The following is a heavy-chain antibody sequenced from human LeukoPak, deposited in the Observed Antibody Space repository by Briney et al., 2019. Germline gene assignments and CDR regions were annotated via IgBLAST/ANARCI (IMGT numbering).Heavy chain of an antibody. CDR2: ISSSSSYT. CDR3: AAGTAADY. D-gene: IGHD6-13*01. CDR1: GIPFSDYY. V-gene: IGHV3-11*03. J-gene: IGHJ4*02. Sequence: PGGSLRLSCVVSGIPFSDYYMNWIRQAPGKGLEWISYISSSSSYTDYVDSVKGRFTISRDNTKNILYLQMNSLRVEDTAVYYCAAGTAADYWGLGTLVAVSS.